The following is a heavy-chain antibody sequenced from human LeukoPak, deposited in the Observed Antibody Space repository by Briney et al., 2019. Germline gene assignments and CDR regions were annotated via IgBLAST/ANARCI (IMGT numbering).Heavy chain of an antibody. Sequence: GGSLRLSCEGSGFTFSNYPMNWVRQAPGKGLEWVSLISVSGGSTYYADSVKGRFTISRDDSKSTLYLQMNSLRAEDTAVYYCARAEAAGVTMDVWGKGTTVTVSS. CDR2: ISVSGGST. CDR1: GFTFSNYP. J-gene: IGHJ6*03. D-gene: IGHD6-13*01. CDR3: ARAEAAGVTMDV. V-gene: IGHV3-23*01.